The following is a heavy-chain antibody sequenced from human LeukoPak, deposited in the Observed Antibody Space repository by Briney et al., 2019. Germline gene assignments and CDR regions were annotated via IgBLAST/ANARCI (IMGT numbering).Heavy chain of an antibody. CDR1: GFTFSSYS. J-gene: IGHJ6*02. D-gene: IGHD2-2*01. CDR2: ISSSSSYI. CDR3: ARVNYCSSTSCSSGAWYYYYGMDV. V-gene: IGHV3-21*01. Sequence: GGSLRLSCAAFGFTFSSYSMNWVRQAPGKGLEWVSSISSSSSYIYYADSVKGRFTISRDNAKNSLYLQMNSLRAEDTAVYYCARVNYCSSTSCSSGAWYYYYGMDVWGQGTTVTVSS.